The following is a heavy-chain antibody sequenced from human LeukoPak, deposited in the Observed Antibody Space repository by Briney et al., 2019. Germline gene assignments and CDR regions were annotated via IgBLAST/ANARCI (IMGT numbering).Heavy chain of an antibody. Sequence: PSETLSLTCTVSGGSLSSYYWSWIRQPPGKGLEWIGYIYYSGNADSNPSLKSRVTMSVVTSRNQFSLKLTSVTAADTAVYYCARHEPLGRGAWDYWGQGILVTVSS. CDR2: IYYSGNA. J-gene: IGHJ4*02. D-gene: IGHD1-14*01. CDR1: GGSLSSYY. CDR3: ARHEPLGRGAWDY. V-gene: IGHV4-59*08.